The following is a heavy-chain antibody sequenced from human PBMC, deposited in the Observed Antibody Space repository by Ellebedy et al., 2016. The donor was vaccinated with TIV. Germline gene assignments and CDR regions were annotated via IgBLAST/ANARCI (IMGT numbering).Heavy chain of an antibody. CDR2: IYYSGST. J-gene: IGHJ4*02. V-gene: IGHV4-59*01. CDR3: ARGRVPGY. CDR1: GVSITNYY. Sequence: SETLSLTXTVSGVSITNYYWSWNRHSPGQGLEWIGSIYYSGSTDYSPFLKSRVTISLDTSRNQFSLSLSSVTAADTAVYYCARGRVPGYWGQGTLVTVSS. D-gene: IGHD3-3*01.